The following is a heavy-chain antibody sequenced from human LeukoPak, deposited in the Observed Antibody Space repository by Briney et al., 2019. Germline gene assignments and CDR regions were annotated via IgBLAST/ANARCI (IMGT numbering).Heavy chain of an antibody. CDR3: ARSRWASDH. CDR1: GFTFSGYG. J-gene: IGHJ4*02. CDR2: IWSDGTKK. D-gene: IGHD6-19*01. V-gene: IGHV3-33*01. Sequence: GGSLRLSCAASGFTFSGYGMHWVRQAPGKGLEWVAVIWSDGTKKYYAESVKGRFTISRDNSKDTLYLQMNSLTAEDTAVYYCARSRWASDHWGQGTLVSVSS.